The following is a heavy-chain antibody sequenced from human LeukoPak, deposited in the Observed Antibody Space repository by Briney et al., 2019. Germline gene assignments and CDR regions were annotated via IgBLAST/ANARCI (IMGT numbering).Heavy chain of an antibody. V-gene: IGHV4-4*09. CDR1: AASISNYY. CDR3: ASPRSGYRYTFDY. Sequence: SETLSLTCAVSAASISNYYWSWIRQASGKGLEWIGYISTSGGTNYNPSLKSRVSISLDTSKNRFSLNLNFVTAADTAVYYCASPRSGYRYTFDYWGQGALVTVSS. J-gene: IGHJ4*02. D-gene: IGHD3-22*01. CDR2: ISTSGGT.